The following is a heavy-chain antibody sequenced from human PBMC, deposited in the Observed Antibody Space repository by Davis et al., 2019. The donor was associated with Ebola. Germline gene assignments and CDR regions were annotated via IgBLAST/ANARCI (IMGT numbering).Heavy chain of an antibody. CDR3: TSTYSSHDY. D-gene: IGHD6-13*01. Sequence: GESLKISCAASGFTFSNYGMHWVRQAPGKGLEWVGRIRSKANSYATAYAASVKGRFTISRDDSKNTAYLQMNSLKTEDTAVYYCTSTYSSHDYWGQGTLVTVSS. CDR1: GFTFSNYG. J-gene: IGHJ4*02. CDR2: IRSKANSYAT. V-gene: IGHV3-73*01.